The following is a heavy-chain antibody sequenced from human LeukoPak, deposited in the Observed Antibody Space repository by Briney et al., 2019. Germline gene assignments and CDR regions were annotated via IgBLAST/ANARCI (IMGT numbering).Heavy chain of an antibody. D-gene: IGHD2-21*02. CDR1: GFAFT. Sequence: GSLRLSCAASGFAFTMSWVRQAPGKGLEWVSNISNSGRNTFYTDSVKGRFTISRDNSKNTLYLQMNSLRAGDTAVYSCARARGYCAADCSRYAFDYWGQGTLVTVSS. CDR2: ISNSGRNT. J-gene: IGHJ4*02. V-gene: IGHV3-23*01. CDR3: ARARGYCAADCSRYAFDY.